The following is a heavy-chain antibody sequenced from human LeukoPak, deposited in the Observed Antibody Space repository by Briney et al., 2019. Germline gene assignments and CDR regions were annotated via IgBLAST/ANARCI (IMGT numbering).Heavy chain of an antibody. CDR3: ARRLTQYDCFDP. Sequence: SQTLSLTCGISGDSVSSNSAAWNWIRQSPSRGLEWLGRTYYRSKWYNDYAVSVKSRVTINPDTSKNQFSLHLNSVTPEDTAVYYCARRLTQYDCFDPWGQGILVTVSS. D-gene: IGHD2-2*01. CDR1: GDSVSSNSAA. J-gene: IGHJ5*02. CDR2: TYYRSKWYN. V-gene: IGHV6-1*01.